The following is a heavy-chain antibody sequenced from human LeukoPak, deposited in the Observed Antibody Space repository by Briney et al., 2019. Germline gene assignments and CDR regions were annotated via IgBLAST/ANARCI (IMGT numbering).Heavy chain of an antibody. Sequence: SETLSLTCTVSGGSISISSYYWGWIRQPPGKGLEWIGSIYYSGSTYYNPSLKSRVTISVDTSKNQFSLKLSSVTAADTAVYYCARPRGYSYGWYYMDVWGKGTTVTVSS. D-gene: IGHD5-18*01. CDR1: GGSISISSYY. CDR3: ARPRGYSYGWYYMDV. CDR2: IYYSGST. J-gene: IGHJ6*03. V-gene: IGHV4-39*01.